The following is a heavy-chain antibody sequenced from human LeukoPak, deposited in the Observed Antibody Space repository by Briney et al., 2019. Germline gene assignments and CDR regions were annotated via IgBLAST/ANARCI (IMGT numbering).Heavy chain of an antibody. V-gene: IGHV3-30*18. J-gene: IGHJ6*02. Sequence: GGSLRLSCAASGFTFSSYDMHWVRQAPGKGLEWVALISYDGSNKYYADSVKGRFTISRDNSKSTLYLQMTSLRAEDTAVYYCAKDLGGWGYYGMDVWGQGTTVTASS. CDR3: AKDLGGWGYYGMDV. D-gene: IGHD3-10*01. CDR1: GFTFSSYD. CDR2: ISYDGSNK.